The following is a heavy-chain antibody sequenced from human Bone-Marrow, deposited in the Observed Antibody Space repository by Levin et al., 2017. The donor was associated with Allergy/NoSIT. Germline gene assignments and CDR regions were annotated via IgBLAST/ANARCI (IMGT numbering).Heavy chain of an antibody. CDR2: IYYNGQT. J-gene: IGHJ4*02. Sequence: SETLSLTCTVSGGSIISAGYYWSWLRQNPGKGLQWIGYIYYNGQTSYHPSLESRVTFSIDTSKNQFSLRLNSVTAADTALYYCASLNWNQEFSFDYWGQGRLVTVSS. CDR3: ASLNWNQEFSFDY. CDR1: GGSIISAGYY. V-gene: IGHV4-31*02. D-gene: IGHD1-20*01.